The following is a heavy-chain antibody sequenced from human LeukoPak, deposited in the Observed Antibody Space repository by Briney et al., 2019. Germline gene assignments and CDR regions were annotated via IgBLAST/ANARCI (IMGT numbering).Heavy chain of an antibody. V-gene: IGHV4-61*02. J-gene: IGHJ4*02. Sequence: SETLSLTCTVSGGSISSGDYYWSWIRQPAGKGLEWIGRIYTSGSTNYNPSLKSRVTISVDTSKNQFSLKLSSVTAADTAVYYCASDYISGYCSSTSCYTLWGQGTLVTVSS. CDR2: IYTSGST. D-gene: IGHD2-2*02. CDR1: GGSISSGDYY. CDR3: ASDYISGYCSSTSCYTL.